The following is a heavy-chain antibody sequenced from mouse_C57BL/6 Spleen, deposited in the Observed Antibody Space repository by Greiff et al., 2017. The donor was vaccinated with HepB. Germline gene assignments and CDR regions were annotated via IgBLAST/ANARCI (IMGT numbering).Heavy chain of an antibody. V-gene: IGHV2-9-1*01. CDR3: ARYYYGSSYLYYFDY. J-gene: IGHJ2*01. D-gene: IGHD1-1*01. Sequence: QVQLQQSGPGLVAPSQSLSITCTVSGFSLTSYAISWVRQPPGKGLEWLGVIWTGGGTNYNSALKSRLSISKDNSKSQVFLKMNSLQTDDTARYYCARYYYGSSYLYYFDYWGQGTTLTVSS. CDR1: GFSLTSYA. CDR2: IWTGGGT.